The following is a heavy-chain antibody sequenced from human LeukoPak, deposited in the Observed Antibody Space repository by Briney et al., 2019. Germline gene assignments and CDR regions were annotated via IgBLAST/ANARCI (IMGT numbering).Heavy chain of an antibody. CDR3: ATGRVRGVINFTDY. D-gene: IGHD3-10*01. CDR1: GYTFTGYY. J-gene: IGHJ4*02. Sequence: ASVKVSCKASGYTFTGYYMHWVRQAPGQGLEWMGWINPNSGGTNYAQKFQGRVTMTRDTSISTAYMELSRLRSDDTAVYYCATGRVRGVINFTDYWGQGTLVTVSS. CDR2: INPNSGGT. V-gene: IGHV1-2*02.